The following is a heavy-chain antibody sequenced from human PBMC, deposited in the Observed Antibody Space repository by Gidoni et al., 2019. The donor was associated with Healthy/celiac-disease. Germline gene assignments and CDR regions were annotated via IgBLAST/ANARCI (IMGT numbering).Heavy chain of an antibody. Sequence: QVQLVESGGGVVQPGRSLRLSCAASGFTFSSYGMHWVRQAPGKGLEWVAVISYDGSNKYYADAVKGRFTISRDNSKNTLYLQMNSLRAEDTAVYYCARWSTARTSPSVHPPDYWGQGTLVTVSS. CDR3: ARWSTARTSPSVHPPDY. V-gene: IGHV3-30*03. J-gene: IGHJ4*02. CDR1: GFTFSSYG. D-gene: IGHD2-15*01. CDR2: ISYDGSNK.